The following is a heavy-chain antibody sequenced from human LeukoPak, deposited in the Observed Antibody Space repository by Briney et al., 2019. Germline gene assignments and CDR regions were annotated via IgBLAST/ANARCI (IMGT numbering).Heavy chain of an antibody. CDR3: ARTSGPGYYMYYFDY. CDR1: GGSISSYY. D-gene: IGHD3-22*01. J-gene: IGHJ4*02. V-gene: IGHV4-59*01. CDR2: IYHSGST. Sequence: PSETLSLTCTVSGGSISSYYWSWIRQPPGKGLEWIGYIYHSGSTNYNPSLKSRVTISVDTSKNQFSLKLSSVTAADTAVYYCARTSGPGYYMYYFDYWGQGTLVTVSS.